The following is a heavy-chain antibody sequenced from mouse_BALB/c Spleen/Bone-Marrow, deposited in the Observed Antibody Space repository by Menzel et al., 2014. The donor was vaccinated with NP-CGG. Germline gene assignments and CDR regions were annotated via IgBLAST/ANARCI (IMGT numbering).Heavy chain of an antibody. D-gene: IGHD2-10*02. Sequence: VQLQQSGPGLVPPSQSLSITCTVSGFSLTSYDIHWVRQPPGKGLEWLGVIWSDGSITYNSAIKSSMSITTDNPTSKVFLKMNSHQADDTAMCYCGRKKYGYYAMDYWGQGTSVTGSS. CDR1: GFSLTSYD. V-gene: IGHV2-6*02. CDR3: GRKKYGYYAMDY. CDR2: IWSDGSI. J-gene: IGHJ4*01.